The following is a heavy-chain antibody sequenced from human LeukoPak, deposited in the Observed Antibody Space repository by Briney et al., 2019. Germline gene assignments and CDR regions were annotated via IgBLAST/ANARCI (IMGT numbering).Heavy chain of an antibody. D-gene: IGHD3-22*01. J-gene: IGHJ4*02. CDR3: ARLEYYYGSTGYPRE. V-gene: IGHV5-51*01. Sequence: GESLKISCKGSGYIFSNYWIAWVRQMPGKGLEWMGIIYPGDSDTRYSPSSQGQVTISADKSISTAYLQWSSLKASDTAMYYCARLEYYYGSTGYPREWGRGTLVTVSS. CDR1: GYIFSNYW. CDR2: IYPGDSDT.